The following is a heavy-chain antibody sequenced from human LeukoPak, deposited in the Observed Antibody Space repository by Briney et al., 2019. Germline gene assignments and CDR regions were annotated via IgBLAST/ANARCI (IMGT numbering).Heavy chain of an antibody. D-gene: IGHD2-8*01. CDR2: ISGSGGST. CDR1: GFTFSSYA. V-gene: IGHV3-23*01. Sequence: PGASLRLSCAASGFTFSSYAMSWVRQAPGKGLEWVSGISGSGGSTYYADSVKGRFTISRDNSKNTLYLQMNSLRAEDTAVYYCARLMVYAIRRYYYYGMDVWGQGTTVTVSS. CDR3: ARLMVYAIRRYYYYGMDV. J-gene: IGHJ6*02.